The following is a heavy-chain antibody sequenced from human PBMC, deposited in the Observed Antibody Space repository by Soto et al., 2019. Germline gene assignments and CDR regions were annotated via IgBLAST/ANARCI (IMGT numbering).Heavy chain of an antibody. CDR1: GLSFSTHS. Sequence: EVQLVESGGGLVEPGGSLRLSCAPSGLSFSTHSMNWVRQAPGKGLEWVSSISSDSYYIYYADSVKGRFTISRDNAKNSLDLQMNSLIADDTAVYYCARNRNPSSKTHGMDVWGHGTTVNVSS. V-gene: IGHV3-21*01. CDR3: ARNRNPSSKTHGMDV. CDR2: ISSDSYYI. J-gene: IGHJ6*02.